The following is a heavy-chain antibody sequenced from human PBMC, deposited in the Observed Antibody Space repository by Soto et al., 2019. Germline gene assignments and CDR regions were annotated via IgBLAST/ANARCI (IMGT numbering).Heavy chain of an antibody. D-gene: IGHD6-19*01. CDR2: ISAYNGNT. Sequence: QVQLVQSGAEVKKPGASVKVSCKASGYTFTSYGISCVRKATGQRHEWMGWISAYNGNTNYAQKLQGRVTMTTDTSTSTAYMELRSVRSDDTAVYYCASSGRYSSGLTGDYWGQGTLVTVSS. J-gene: IGHJ4*02. CDR3: ASSGRYSSGLTGDY. V-gene: IGHV1-18*01. CDR1: GYTFTSYG.